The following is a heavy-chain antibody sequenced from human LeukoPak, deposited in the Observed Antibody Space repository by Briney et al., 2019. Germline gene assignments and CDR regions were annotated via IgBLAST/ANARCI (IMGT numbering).Heavy chain of an antibody. CDR3: ARDVKQQLLNWFDP. D-gene: IGHD6-13*01. CDR2: IIPIFGTA. CDR1: GGTFSSFG. J-gene: IGHJ5*02. V-gene: IGHV1-69*06. Sequence: SEKVSCKASGGTFSSFGISWVRQAPGQGLEWMGGIIPIFGTANYAQKVQGRVTITADKSTNTAYMELNSLRSEDTAVYYCARDVKQQLLNWFDPWGQGTLVTVSS.